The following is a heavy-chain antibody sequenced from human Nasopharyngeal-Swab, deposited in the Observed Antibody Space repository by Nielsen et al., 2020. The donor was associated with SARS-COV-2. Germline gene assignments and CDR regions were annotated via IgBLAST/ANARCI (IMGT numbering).Heavy chain of an antibody. D-gene: IGHD1-26*01. V-gene: IGHV3-7*01. CDR1: GFTFSSYW. CDR2: IKQDGSEK. Sequence: ETLSLTCAASGFTFSSYWMSWVRQAQGKGLEWESNIKQDGSEKYYRDSVKGRFTISRDNAKNSLYLQMTSLRAEDTAVYYCAGDGGSYNDYWGQGTLVTVSS. CDR3: AGDGGSYNDY. J-gene: IGHJ4*02.